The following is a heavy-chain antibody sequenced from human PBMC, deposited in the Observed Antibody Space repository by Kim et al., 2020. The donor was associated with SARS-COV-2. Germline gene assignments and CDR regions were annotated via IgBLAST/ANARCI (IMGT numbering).Heavy chain of an antibody. CDR3: ARARTGYSYGNKFDY. Sequence: SVKVSCKASGGTFSSYAISWVRQAPGQGLEWMGGIIPIFGTANYAQKFQGRVTITADESTSTAYMELSSLRSEDTAVYYCARARTGYSYGNKFDYWGQGTLVTVSS. CDR1: GGTFSSYA. J-gene: IGHJ4*02. D-gene: IGHD5-18*01. CDR2: IIPIFGTA. V-gene: IGHV1-69*13.